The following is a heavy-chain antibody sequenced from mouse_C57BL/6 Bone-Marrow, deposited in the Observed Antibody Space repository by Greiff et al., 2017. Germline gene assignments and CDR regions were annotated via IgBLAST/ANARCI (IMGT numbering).Heavy chain of an antibody. D-gene: IGHD2-1*01. V-gene: IGHV5-9-1*02. Sequence: EVQLVESGEGLVKPGGSLKLSCAASGFTFSSYAMSWVRQTPEKRLEWVAYISSGGDYIYYADTVKGRFTISRDNARNTLYLQMSSLKAEDTAMYYCTAVYYGSPWYFDVWGTGTTVTVSS. CDR1: GFTFSSYA. CDR3: TAVYYGSPWYFDV. J-gene: IGHJ1*03. CDR2: ISSGGDYI.